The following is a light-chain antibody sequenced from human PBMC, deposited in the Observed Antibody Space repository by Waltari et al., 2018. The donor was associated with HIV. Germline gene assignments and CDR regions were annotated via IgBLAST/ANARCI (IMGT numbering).Light chain of an antibody. J-gene: IGKJ5*01. Sequence: SVMSLSPPPLSVTAVEPASLPCMSNQHLLDRNGYHHFDWYLQKPGQSPQLLIYLGSNPASGVTNRCSGSGAGTDFTRKIRRVEAEDVVVYYCMQAIQRSNFSQGTRLEMK. CDR1: QHLLDRNGYHH. V-gene: IGKV2-28*01. CDR2: LGS. CDR3: MQAIQRSN.